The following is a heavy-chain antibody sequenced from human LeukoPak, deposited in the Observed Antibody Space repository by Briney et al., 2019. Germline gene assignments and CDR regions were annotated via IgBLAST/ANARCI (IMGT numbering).Heavy chain of an antibody. Sequence: GESLKISCKGSGYSFTSYWISWVRQMPGKGLEWMGRIDPSDSYTNYSPSFQGHVTISADKSISTAYLQWSSLKASDTAMYYCVHSSGWYHRGDYWVQGTLVTVSS. CDR1: GYSFTSYW. CDR2: IDPSDSYT. J-gene: IGHJ4*02. V-gene: IGHV5-10-1*01. CDR3: VHSSGWYHRGDY. D-gene: IGHD6-19*01.